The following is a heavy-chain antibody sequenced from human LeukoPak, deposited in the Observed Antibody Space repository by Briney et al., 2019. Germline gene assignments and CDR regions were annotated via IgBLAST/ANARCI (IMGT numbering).Heavy chain of an antibody. J-gene: IGHJ4*02. V-gene: IGHV4-4*07. Sequence: PSETLSLTCTVSGGSISSYYWSWIRQPAGKGLEWIGRIYTSGSTNYNPSLKSRVTMSVDTSKNQFSLKASSVTAADTAVYYWGRGPIQSGYDFWSGYYQNWGQGTLVTVSS. CDR2: IYTSGST. CDR3: GRGPIQSGYDFWSGYYQN. CDR1: GGSISSYY. D-gene: IGHD3-3*01.